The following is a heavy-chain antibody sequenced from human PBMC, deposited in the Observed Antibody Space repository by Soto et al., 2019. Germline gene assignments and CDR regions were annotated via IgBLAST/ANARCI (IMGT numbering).Heavy chain of an antibody. D-gene: IGHD1-26*01. CDR1: GYTFSSYA. V-gene: IGHV1-3*01. CDR2: INAGYGNT. J-gene: IGHJ4*02. Sequence: QVHLVQSGAEVRKPGASVKVSCKASGYTFSSYAMHWVRQAPGQRLEWMGWINAGYGNTKSSQKFQDRVTICRETSASTAYMELTSMRSYDTAVYYCARDSGDGTFDFWGQGTLVTVSS. CDR3: ARDSGDGTFDF.